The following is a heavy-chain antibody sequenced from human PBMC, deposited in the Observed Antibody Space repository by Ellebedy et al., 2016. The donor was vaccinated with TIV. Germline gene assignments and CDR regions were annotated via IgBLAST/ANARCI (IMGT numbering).Heavy chain of an antibody. Sequence: GESLKISCAASGFTFTSYGMHWVRQAPGKGLDWVAVISYDGSKKSYTDSVKGRFTISRDNSKNTVYLQMNSLSAEDTAVYYCAKEFFPASTSYYHSYYYGLDVWGQGTTVIVSS. J-gene: IGHJ6*02. CDR1: GFTFTSYG. D-gene: IGHD3-10*01. CDR2: ISYDGSKK. V-gene: IGHV3-30*18. CDR3: AKEFFPASTSYYHSYYYGLDV.